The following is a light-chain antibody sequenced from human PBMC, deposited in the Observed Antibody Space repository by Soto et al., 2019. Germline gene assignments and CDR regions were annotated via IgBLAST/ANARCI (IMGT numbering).Light chain of an antibody. Sequence: EIVLTQSPGTLSLSPGERATLSCRASQSVRSNHLAWYQQKPGQAPRLRIYDASSRATGLTDRFSGSGSGTDFTLPISRLEPEDFAVYYCQQYGSSPRTFGRGTKLEI. V-gene: IGKV3-20*01. CDR2: DAS. CDR1: QSVRSNH. J-gene: IGKJ2*01. CDR3: QQYGSSPRT.